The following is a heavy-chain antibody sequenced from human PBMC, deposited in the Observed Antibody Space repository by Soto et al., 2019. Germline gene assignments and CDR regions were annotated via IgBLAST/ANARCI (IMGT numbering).Heavy chain of an antibody. CDR2: INPATGAA. D-gene: IGHD3-3*01. Sequence: QLHLVQSGAVVKKPGASVTVSCSASGYPVTAYHMHWVRQAPGRGLEWMGGINPATGAAKYTQTFQGRVTMTRDTSTSKVFMELSGLTSGDPAVFSCARGGGVGVAGSAAFDMWGQGTLVTVSS. CDR1: GYPVTAYH. V-gene: IGHV1-2*02. CDR3: ARGGGVGVAGSAAFDM. J-gene: IGHJ3*02.